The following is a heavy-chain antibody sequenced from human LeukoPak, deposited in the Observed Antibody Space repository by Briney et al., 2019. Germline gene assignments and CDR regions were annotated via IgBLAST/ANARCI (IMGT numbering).Heavy chain of an antibody. Sequence: SETLSLTCTVSGGSISSGDYYWGWIRQPPGKGLGWIGSISYSGNAYYNPSLRSRLSISMDASKNQFSLKVRSVTAADTAVYYCARNLGQTWGTVTTDLWYFDHWGQGTLVPVSS. CDR2: ISYSGNA. D-gene: IGHD4-11*01. V-gene: IGHV4-39*01. J-gene: IGHJ4*02. CDR3: ARNLGQTWGTVTTDLWYFDH. CDR1: GGSISSGDYY.